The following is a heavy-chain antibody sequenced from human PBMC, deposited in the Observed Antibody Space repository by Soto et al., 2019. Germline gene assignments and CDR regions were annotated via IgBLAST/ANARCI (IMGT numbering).Heavy chain of an antibody. CDR3: ARRPQLRLNDWDY. J-gene: IGHJ4*02. Sequence: GESLKISCKGSGYSFTGYWIGWVRQMPGKGLEWMGIIYPGDSETRYSPSFQGQVTISADKSICTAYLQWRSLKASDSAMYYCARRPQLRLNDWDYWGQGTLVTVSS. D-gene: IGHD5-18*01. V-gene: IGHV5-51*01. CDR2: IYPGDSET. CDR1: GYSFTGYW.